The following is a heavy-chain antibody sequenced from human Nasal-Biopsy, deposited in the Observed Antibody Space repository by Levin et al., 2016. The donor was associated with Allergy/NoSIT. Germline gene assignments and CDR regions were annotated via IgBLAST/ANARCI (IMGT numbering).Heavy chain of an antibody. CDR1: GFTFSYYW. CDR3: ARATYDSSVNYGMDV. CDR2: IGIAGDT. J-gene: IGHJ6*02. V-gene: IGHV3-13*01. Sequence: GESLKISCAASGFTFSYYWMHWVRQATGKGLEWVSGIGIAGDTYYLGSVKGRFTISRENAKNSVYLQMNSLRAGDTAVYYCARATYDSSVNYGMDVWGQGTTVTVSS. D-gene: IGHD3-22*01.